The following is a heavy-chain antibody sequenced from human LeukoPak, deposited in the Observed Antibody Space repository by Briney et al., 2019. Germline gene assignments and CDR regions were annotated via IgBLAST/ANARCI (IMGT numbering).Heavy chain of an antibody. D-gene: IGHD6-19*01. CDR2: INPIDGGS. J-gene: IGHJ4*02. Sequence: GASVKVSCKASGYTFSNYYIQWVRQAPGQGPEWMGIINPIDGGSSSAQKFQGRVTMTRDMSTSTVYMEVRSLRSEDTAIFYCARGIAVAGPWGGYWGQGTLVTVSS. V-gene: IGHV1-46*01. CDR1: GYTFSNYY. CDR3: ARGIAVAGPWGGY.